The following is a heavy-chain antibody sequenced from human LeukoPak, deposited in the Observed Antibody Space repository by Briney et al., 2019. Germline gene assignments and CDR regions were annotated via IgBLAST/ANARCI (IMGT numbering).Heavy chain of an antibody. CDR1: GGTFSSYA. J-gene: IGHJ4*02. CDR3: AREEYSSSPFDY. V-gene: IGHV1-69*05. CDR2: IIPIFDTA. Sequence: SVKVSCKASGGTFSSYAISWVRQAPGQGLEWMGGIIPIFDTANYAQKFQGRVTITTDESTSTAYMELSSLRSEDTAMYYCAREEYSSSPFDYWGQGTLVTVSS. D-gene: IGHD6-6*01.